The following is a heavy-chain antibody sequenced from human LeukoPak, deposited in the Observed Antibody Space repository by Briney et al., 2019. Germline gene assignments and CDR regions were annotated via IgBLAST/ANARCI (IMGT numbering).Heavy chain of an antibody. V-gene: IGHV4-34*01. CDR1: GGSFSGYY. D-gene: IGHD3-10*01. J-gene: IGHJ6*02. Sequence: SETLSLTCAVSGGSFSGYYWSWIRQPPGKGLEWIGEINHSGSTNYNPSLKSRVTISVDTSKNQFSPKLSSVTAADTAVYYCARGEVGYYGSGSYTTQGNRYYYYGVDVWGQGTTVTVSS. CDR3: ARGEVGYYGSGSYTTQGNRYYYYGVDV. CDR2: INHSGST.